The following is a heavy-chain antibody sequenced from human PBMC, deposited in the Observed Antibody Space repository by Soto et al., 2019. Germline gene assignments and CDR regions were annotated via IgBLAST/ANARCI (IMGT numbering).Heavy chain of an antibody. CDR1: SRSFSTYY. D-gene: IGHD6-13*01. CDR3: AGGAAADYFDY. V-gene: IGHV4-4*07. Sequence: PSETLSLTCTVSSRSFSTYYWSWIRQPAGKGLEWIGRIYSTGSTLYNTSLKSRITMSVDTPKNQFSLKLSSVTAADTAVYYCAGGAAADYFDYWGQGTLVTVSS. J-gene: IGHJ4*02. CDR2: IYSTGST.